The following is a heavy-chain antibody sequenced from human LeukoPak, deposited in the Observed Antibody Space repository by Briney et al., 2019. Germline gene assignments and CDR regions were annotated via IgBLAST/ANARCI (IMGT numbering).Heavy chain of an antibody. CDR3: ARLDIVATCASY. D-gene: IGHD5-12*01. J-gene: IGHJ4*02. CDR2: ISAYNGNT. CDR1: GYTFTSYG. V-gene: IGHV1-18*01. Sequence: ASVKVSCKASGYTFTSYGISWVRQAPGQGLEWMGWISAYNGNTNYAQKLKGRVTMTTDTSTSTASMELRSLRSDDTAVYYCARLDIVATCASYWGQGTLVTVSS.